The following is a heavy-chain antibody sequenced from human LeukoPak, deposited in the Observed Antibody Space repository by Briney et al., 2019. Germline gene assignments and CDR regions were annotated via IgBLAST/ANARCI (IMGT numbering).Heavy chain of an antibody. Sequence: ASVTVSCKVSGATLSKISIDWVRQAHGKGLEWMGGVCHEDGTTIHAQKFQGRFNMTVDTATDTAYMEMSSLMSEDTAIYYCATGAIVFDYWGQGTLVTVSS. D-gene: IGHD3-22*01. CDR2: VCHEDGTT. CDR3: ATGAIVFDY. J-gene: IGHJ4*02. V-gene: IGHV1-24*01. CDR1: GATLSKIS.